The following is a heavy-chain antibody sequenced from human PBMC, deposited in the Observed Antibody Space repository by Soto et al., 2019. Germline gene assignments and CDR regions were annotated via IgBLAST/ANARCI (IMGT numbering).Heavy chain of an antibody. J-gene: IGHJ4*02. Sequence: DVQLVECGGGLVQPGRSLRLSCAASGFTFDDYAMHWVRQAPGKGLEWVSGISWNSGSIGYADSVKGRFTISRDNAKNSLYLQMNSLRAEDTALYYCAKDYCDYQGGYYFDYWGQGTLVTVSS. CDR2: ISWNSGSI. V-gene: IGHV3-9*01. CDR3: AKDYCDYQGGYYFDY. CDR1: GFTFDDYA. D-gene: IGHD4-17*01.